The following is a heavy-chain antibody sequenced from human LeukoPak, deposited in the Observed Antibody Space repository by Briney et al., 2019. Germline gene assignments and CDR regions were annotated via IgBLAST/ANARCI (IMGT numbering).Heavy chain of an antibody. J-gene: IGHJ4*02. CDR3: ARDDPLGYDNSFTYFDY. D-gene: IGHD2-15*01. V-gene: IGHV3-11*05. CDR2: ISSTSSYT. CDR1: GFTFSDYY. Sequence: GGSLRLSCAASGFTFSDYYMSWIRHAPGKGLEWVSYISSTSSYTNYADSVKGRFTISRDNAKNSLYLQMNSLRAEDTAVYYCARDDPLGYDNSFTYFDYWGQGTLVTVCS.